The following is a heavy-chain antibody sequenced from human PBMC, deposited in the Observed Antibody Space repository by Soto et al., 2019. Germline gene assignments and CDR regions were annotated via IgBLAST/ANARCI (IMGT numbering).Heavy chain of an antibody. CDR2: ISNDGIKK. CDR1: GFTFSSYG. V-gene: IGHV3-30*18. J-gene: IGHJ6*02. Sequence: QVQLVESGGGVVQPGGSLRLSCAASGFTFSSYGVHWVRQAPGKGLEWVAVISNDGIKKNYGESAKGRFNISRDNSKNTLYLQMNSLRTEDTSVYYCAKSPQWVAKGGMDVWGQGTTVTVSS. D-gene: IGHD1-26*01. CDR3: AKSPQWVAKGGMDV.